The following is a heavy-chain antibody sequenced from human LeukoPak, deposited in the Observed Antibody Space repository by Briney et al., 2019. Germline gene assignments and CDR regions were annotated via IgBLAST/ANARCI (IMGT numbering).Heavy chain of an antibody. Sequence: SETLSLTCAVYGGSFSGYYWSWIRQPPGKGLEWIGEINHSGSTNYNPSLESRVTISVDTSKNQFSLKLSSVTAADTAVYYCARPRRVVAANDAFDIWGQGTMVTVSS. CDR3: ARPRRVVAANDAFDI. D-gene: IGHD2-15*01. V-gene: IGHV4-34*01. CDR2: INHSGST. J-gene: IGHJ3*02. CDR1: GGSFSGYY.